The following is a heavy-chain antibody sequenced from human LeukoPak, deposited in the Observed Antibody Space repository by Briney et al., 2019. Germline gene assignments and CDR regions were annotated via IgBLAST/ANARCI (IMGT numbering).Heavy chain of an antibody. CDR1: GGSISSYY. CDR2: VYYSGST. D-gene: IGHD3-10*01. Sequence: PSETLSLTCTASGGSISSYYWNWIRQPPGKGLEWIGYVYYSGSTNYNPSLRSRVTISVDTSKNQFSLKLSSVTAADTAVYYCARQRAVGSGSYFKLTYFDYWGQGTLVTVSS. J-gene: IGHJ4*02. CDR3: ARQRAVGSGSYFKLTYFDY. V-gene: IGHV4-59*08.